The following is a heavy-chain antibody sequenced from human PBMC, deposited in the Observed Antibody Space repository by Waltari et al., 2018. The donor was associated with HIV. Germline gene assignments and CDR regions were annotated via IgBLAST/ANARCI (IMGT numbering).Heavy chain of an antibody. CDR3: AKDKGGVTYIFDY. V-gene: IGHV3-30*18. D-gene: IGHD1-1*01. CDR1: GFPFSSYG. Sequence: QVQLVESGGGVVQPGRSLRLSCAASGFPFSSYGMHWVRQATGKGVEWVAVKSYDVSNKYYSDAVKGLFTISRDNSKNTLDLQMNSLRAEDTAVYYCAKDKGGVTYIFDYWGQGTLVTVSS. J-gene: IGHJ4*02. CDR2: KSYDVSNK.